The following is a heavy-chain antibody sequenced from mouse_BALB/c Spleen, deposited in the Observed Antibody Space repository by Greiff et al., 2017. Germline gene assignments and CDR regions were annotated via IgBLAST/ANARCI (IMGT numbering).Heavy chain of an antibody. CDR3: ARDIRYYFDY. Sequence: EVQVVESGGGLVQPGGSLRLSCATSGFTFTDYYMSWVRQPPGKALEWLGFIRNKANGYTTEYSASVKGRFTISRDNSQSILYLQMNTLRAEDSATYYCARDIRYYFDYWGQGTTLTVSS. V-gene: IGHV7-3*02. D-gene: IGHD1-1*01. CDR1: GFTFTDYY. CDR2: IRNKANGYTT. J-gene: IGHJ2*01.